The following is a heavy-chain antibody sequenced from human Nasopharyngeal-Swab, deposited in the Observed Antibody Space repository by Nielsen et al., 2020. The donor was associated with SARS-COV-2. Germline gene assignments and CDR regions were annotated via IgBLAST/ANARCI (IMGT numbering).Heavy chain of an antibody. J-gene: IGHJ6*02. V-gene: IGHV1-69*13. Sequence: SVKVSCKASGGTFSSYAISWERQAPGQGLEWMGGIIPIFGTANYAQKFQGRVTITADESTSTAYMELSSLRSEDTAVYYCARGLATVTTRPYYYYGMDVWGQGTTVTVSS. D-gene: IGHD4-17*01. CDR3: ARGLATVTTRPYYYYGMDV. CDR2: IIPIFGTA. CDR1: GGTFSSYA.